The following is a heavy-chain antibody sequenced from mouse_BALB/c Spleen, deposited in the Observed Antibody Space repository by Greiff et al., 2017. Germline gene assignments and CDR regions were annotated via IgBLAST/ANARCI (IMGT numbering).Heavy chain of an antibody. V-gene: IGHV3-2*02. CDR3: ARQLYFDD. CDR2: ISYSGST. D-gene: IGHD4-1*02. CDR1: GYSITSDYA. J-gene: IGHJ2*01. Sequence: EVQLVESGPGLVKPSQSLSLTCTVTGYSITSDYAWNWIRQFPGNKLEWMGYISYSGSTSYNPSLKSRISITRDTSKNQFFLQLNSVTTEDTATYYCARQLYFDDWGQGTTLTVSS.